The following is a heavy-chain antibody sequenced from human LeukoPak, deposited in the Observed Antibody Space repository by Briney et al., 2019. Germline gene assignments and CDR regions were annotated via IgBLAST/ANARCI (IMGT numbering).Heavy chain of an antibody. Sequence: SETLSLTCTVSGGSISSYYWSWIRQPPGKGLEWIGYIYYSGSSNYNPSLKSRVTISVDTSKNQFSLKLSSVTAADTAVYYCARHPNYYYYGMDVWGQGTTVTVSS. J-gene: IGHJ6*02. CDR2: IYYSGSS. CDR1: GGSISSYY. CDR3: ARHPNYYYYGMDV. V-gene: IGHV4-59*01.